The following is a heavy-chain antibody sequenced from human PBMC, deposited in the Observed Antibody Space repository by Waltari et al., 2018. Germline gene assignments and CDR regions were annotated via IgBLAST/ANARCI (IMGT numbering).Heavy chain of an antibody. J-gene: IGHJ4*02. D-gene: IGHD6-19*01. CDR3: ASRPHSSGWSDY. Sequence: QVQLQESGPGLVKPSETLSLTCAVSGYSISSGYYWGWIRQPPGKGLGWIGSIYHRGSPYYNPSLKGRVTISVDTSKNQFSLKLSSVTAADTAVYYWASRPHSSGWSDYWGQGTLVTVSS. V-gene: IGHV4-38-2*01. CDR2: IYHRGSP. CDR1: GYSISSGYY.